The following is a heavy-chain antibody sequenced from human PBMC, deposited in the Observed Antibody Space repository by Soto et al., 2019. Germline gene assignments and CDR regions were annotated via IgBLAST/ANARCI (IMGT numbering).Heavy chain of an antibody. V-gene: IGHV3-23*01. CDR1: GFTFNRYW. J-gene: IGHJ6*02. D-gene: IGHD2-8*01. CDR2: ISGSADNT. CDR3: AKTRGAMIYAISVYGMDV. Sequence: GSLRLSCAASGFTFNRYWMSWVRQAPGKGLEWVSNISGSADNTFYADSVKGRFTISRDNSKSTLYLQINSLRAEDTAVYYCAKTRGAMIYAISVYGMDVWGQGTTVTVSS.